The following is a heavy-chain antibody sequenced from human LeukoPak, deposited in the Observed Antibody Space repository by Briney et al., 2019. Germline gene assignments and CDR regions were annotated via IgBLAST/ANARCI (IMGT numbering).Heavy chain of an antibody. CDR1: GGSISSGSYY. CDR3: ASTYYDILTPSYYFDF. CDR2: MHYNERT. V-gene: IGHV4-39*01. J-gene: IGHJ4*02. D-gene: IGHD3-9*01. Sequence: SETLSLSCTVTGGSISSGSYYWGWIRQPPGKGLEWIGSMHYNERTYSSPSLRSRVTISVDTSKNQFSLNLSSVTAADTAVFYCASTYYDILTPSYYFDFWGRGTLVTVSS.